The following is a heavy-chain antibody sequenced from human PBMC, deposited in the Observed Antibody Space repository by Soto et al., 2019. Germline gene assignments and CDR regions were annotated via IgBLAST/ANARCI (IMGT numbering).Heavy chain of an antibody. CDR3: AKGDYGGPFDY. D-gene: IGHD3-16*01. V-gene: IGHV3-23*01. J-gene: IGHJ4*02. Sequence: GESLKISCAASGFTFSSYAMSWVRQAPGKGLEWVSAISGSGGSTYYADSVKGRFTISRDNSKNTLYLQMNSLRAEDTAVYYCAKGDYGGPFDYWGQGTLVTVSS. CDR2: ISGSGGST. CDR1: GFTFSSYA.